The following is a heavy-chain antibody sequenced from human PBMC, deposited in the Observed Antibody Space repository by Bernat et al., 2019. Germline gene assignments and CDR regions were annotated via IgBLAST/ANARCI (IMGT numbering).Heavy chain of an antibody. J-gene: IGHJ5*02. V-gene: IGHV4-34*01. CDR3: ARGRGFQQQLPGWFDP. CDR2: INHSGST. CDR1: GGSFSGYY. Sequence: QVQLQQWGAGLLKPSETLSLTCAVYGGSFSGYYWSWIRQPPGKGLEWIGEINHSGSTNSNPSLKSRVTISVDTSKNQFSLKLSSVTAADTAVYYCARGRGFQQQLPGWFDPWGQGTLVTVSS. D-gene: IGHD6-13*01.